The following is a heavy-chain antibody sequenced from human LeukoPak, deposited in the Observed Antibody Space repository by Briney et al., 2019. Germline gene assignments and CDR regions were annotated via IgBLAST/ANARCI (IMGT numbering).Heavy chain of an antibody. D-gene: IGHD3-10*01. CDR1: GYTFTRNY. CDR2: INPSGLWT. V-gene: IGHV1-46*01. CDR3: ARSNLVTMVRGVIIFH. J-gene: IGHJ4*02. Sequence: ASVKVSCKASGYTFTRNYMHWVRQAPGQGLEWMGVINPSGLWTSYAQRLQGRITMTRDTSTSTDYLELSSLRSEDTAVYYCARSNLVTMVRGVIIFHWGQGTLVTVSS.